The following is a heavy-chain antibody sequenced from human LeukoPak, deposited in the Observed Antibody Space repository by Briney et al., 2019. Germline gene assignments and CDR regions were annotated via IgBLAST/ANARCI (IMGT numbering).Heavy chain of an antibody. CDR1: GFTFSSYS. Sequence: KPGGSLRLSCAASGFTFSSYSMNWVRQAPGKGLEWVSSISSSSSYIYYADSVKGRFTISRDNAKNSLYLQMNSLRAEDTAVYYCVRIPNGANFPNWFDPWGQGTLVTVSS. CDR2: ISSSSSYI. CDR3: VRIPNGANFPNWFDP. J-gene: IGHJ5*02. D-gene: IGHD4/OR15-4a*01. V-gene: IGHV3-21*01.